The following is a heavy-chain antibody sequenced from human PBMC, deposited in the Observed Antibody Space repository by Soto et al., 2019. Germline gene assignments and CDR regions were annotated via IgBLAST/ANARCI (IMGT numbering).Heavy chain of an antibody. D-gene: IGHD2-15*01. V-gene: IGHV1-3*01. J-gene: IGHJ3*01. Sequence: ASVKVSCKASGYTFTSYAMHWVRQAPGQRLEWMGWINAGNGNTKYSQKFQGRVTITRDTSASTAYMELSSLRSEDTAVYYCARGRVAEILDAIDFWGKGIMVTVSS. CDR1: GYTFTSYA. CDR3: ARGRVAEILDAIDF. CDR2: INAGNGNT.